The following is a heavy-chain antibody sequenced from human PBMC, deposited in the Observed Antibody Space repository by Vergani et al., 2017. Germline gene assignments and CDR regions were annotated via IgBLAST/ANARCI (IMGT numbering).Heavy chain of an antibody. J-gene: IGHJ6*02. CDR2: ISYEGSNK. D-gene: IGHD6-19*01. V-gene: IGHV3-30-3*01. CDR1: GFTFSSYA. Sequence: QVQLVESGGGVVQPGRSLRLSCAASGFTFSSYAMHWVRQAPGKGLEWVAVISYEGSNKYYADSMKDRFTISRDNSKNTLYLQMNSLSAEDTAVYYCARVAVAGTFYYYYGMDVWGQGTTVTVSS. CDR3: ARVAVAGTFYYYYGMDV.